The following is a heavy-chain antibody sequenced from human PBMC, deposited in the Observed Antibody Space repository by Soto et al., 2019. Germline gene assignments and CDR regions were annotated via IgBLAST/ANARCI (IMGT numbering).Heavy chain of an antibody. V-gene: IGHV3-33*06. CDR2: ISYGGSNT. CDR3: AKDNAAGSEVMSYYYGMDV. J-gene: IGHJ6*02. CDR1: GFTFSSYG. Sequence: GGSLRLSCAASGFTFSSYGMHWVRQAPGKGLEWVAVISYGGSNTYYADSVKGRFTISRDNSKITLYLQMNSLRAEDTAVYYCAKDNAAGSEVMSYYYGMDVWGQGTTVTVSS. D-gene: IGHD5-12*01.